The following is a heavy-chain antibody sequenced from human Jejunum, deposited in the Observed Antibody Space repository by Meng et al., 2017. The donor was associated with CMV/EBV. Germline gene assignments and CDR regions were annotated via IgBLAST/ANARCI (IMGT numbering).Heavy chain of an antibody. D-gene: IGHD3-22*01. Sequence: MSWCRQATGKGLEWMAVIWRDGGSKFYKASVKGRFAISRDNSKSTLYLQMNDLRPEDTAVYYCARDRSSGLSYGTYYFYYGMDVWGQGATVTVSS. CDR3: ARDRSSGLSYGTYYFYYGMDV. V-gene: IGHV3-33*01. J-gene: IGHJ6*02. CDR2: IWRDGGSK.